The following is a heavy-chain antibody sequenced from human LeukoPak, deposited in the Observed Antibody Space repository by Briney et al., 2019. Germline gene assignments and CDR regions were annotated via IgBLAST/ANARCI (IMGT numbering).Heavy chain of an antibody. V-gene: IGHV1-18*01. J-gene: IGHJ4*02. Sequence: ASVKVSCKASGYTFTSYGISWVRQAPGQGLEWTGWISAYNGNTNYAQKLQGRVTMTTDTSTSTAYMELRSLRSDDTAVYYCARGAPFHYYDSSVVYWGQGTLVTVSS. CDR2: ISAYNGNT. D-gene: IGHD3-22*01. CDR3: ARGAPFHYYDSSVVY. CDR1: GYTFTSYG.